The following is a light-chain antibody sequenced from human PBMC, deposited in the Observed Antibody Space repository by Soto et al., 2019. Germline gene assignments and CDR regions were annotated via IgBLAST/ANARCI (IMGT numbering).Light chain of an antibody. J-gene: IGKJ2*01. CDR1: QVIGNY. CDR2: GAT. Sequence: DIQMTQSPSSLSASIGDGVTITCRASQVIGNYLNWYEHGPGKVPEDLIYGATTLRGGVPSRFTGSGDGTDFTLTINSLQHEEFATYACQHVYSFAHTFGRGTKVEV. CDR3: QHVYSFAHT. V-gene: IGKV1-39*01.